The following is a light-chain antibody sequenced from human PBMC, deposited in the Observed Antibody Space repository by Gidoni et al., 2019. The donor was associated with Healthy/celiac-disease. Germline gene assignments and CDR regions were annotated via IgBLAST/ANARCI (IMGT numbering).Light chain of an antibody. V-gene: IGLV2-14*03. CDR1: SSDVGGYNY. Sequence: QPASVSGSPGQSITISCTGTSSDVGGYNYVSWYQQHPGKAPKLMIYDVSNRPSGVSNRFSGSKSGNTASLTISGLQAEDEADYYCSSYTSSSPVVFGGGTKLTVL. CDR2: DVS. J-gene: IGLJ2*01. CDR3: SSYTSSSPVV.